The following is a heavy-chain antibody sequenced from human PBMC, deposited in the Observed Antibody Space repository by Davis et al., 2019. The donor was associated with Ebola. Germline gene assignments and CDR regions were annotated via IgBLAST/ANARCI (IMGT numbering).Heavy chain of an antibody. V-gene: IGHV3-23*01. D-gene: IGHD1-7*01. Sequence: PGGSLRLSCAASGFTLSNYAMSWVRQAPGKGLEWVSAMSGSGDSTYYADSVKGRSTISRDKSKNTLYLQMNSLRAEDTAVYYCARVSSDWNYVLDYFDYWGQGTLVTVSS. CDR2: MSGSGDST. J-gene: IGHJ4*02. CDR1: GFTLSNYA. CDR3: ARVSSDWNYVLDYFDY.